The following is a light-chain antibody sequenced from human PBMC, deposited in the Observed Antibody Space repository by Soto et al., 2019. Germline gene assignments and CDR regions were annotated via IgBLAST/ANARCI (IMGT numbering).Light chain of an antibody. CDR1: SSDVGNYKY. CDR3: FSYTSRGTYV. CDR2: EVS. V-gene: IGLV2-14*01. Sequence: QSALTQPASVSGSPGPSITISCTGTSSDVGNYKYGSWYQQHPGKAHKLMIYEVSNRPSGVSNRFSGSKSGNTASLTISGLQAEDETDYYCFSYTSRGTYVFGTGTKLTVL. J-gene: IGLJ1*01.